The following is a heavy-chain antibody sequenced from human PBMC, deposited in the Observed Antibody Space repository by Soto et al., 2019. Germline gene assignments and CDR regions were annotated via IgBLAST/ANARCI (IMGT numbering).Heavy chain of an antibody. V-gene: IGHV3-21*01. CDR1: GFTFSSYA. CDR2: ISSSSSYI. Sequence: PGGSLRLSCAASGFTFSSYAMHWVRQAPGKGLEWVSSISSSSSYIYYADSVKGRFTISRDNAKNSLYLQMNSLRAEDTAVYYCARDTHGDFYYYYYYMDVWGKGTTVTVSS. D-gene: IGHD2-15*01. J-gene: IGHJ6*03. CDR3: ARDTHGDFYYYYYYMDV.